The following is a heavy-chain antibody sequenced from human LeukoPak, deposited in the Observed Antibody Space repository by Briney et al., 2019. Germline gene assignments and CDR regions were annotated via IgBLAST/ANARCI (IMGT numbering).Heavy chain of an antibody. D-gene: IGHD3-22*01. V-gene: IGHV3-23*01. CDR2: ISGSGDAT. CDR3: AKDRQSRGSLGSDY. Sequence: PGGSLRLSCAASGFTFSGYSMSWVRQAPGKGPEWVSTISGSGDATYYADSVEGRFTISRDNSKNTLYVQMNSLRAEDRAVYCCAKDRQSRGSLGSDYWGQGALVIVSS. CDR1: GFTFSGYS. J-gene: IGHJ4*02.